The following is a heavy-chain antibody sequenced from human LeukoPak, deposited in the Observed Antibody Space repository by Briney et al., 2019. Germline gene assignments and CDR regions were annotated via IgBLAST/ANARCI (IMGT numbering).Heavy chain of an antibody. V-gene: IGHV3-21*01. CDR2: ITISSRYI. Sequence: GGSLRLSCAASGFTFSTYTMNWVRQAPGKGLEWVSSITISSRYIYYADSVKGRFTISRDNAKNSLFLHMNSLRAEDTAVYYCAREDASGSYYRSLDYWGQGALVTVSS. CDR1: GFTFSTYT. J-gene: IGHJ4*02. D-gene: IGHD3-10*01. CDR3: AREDASGSYYRSLDY.